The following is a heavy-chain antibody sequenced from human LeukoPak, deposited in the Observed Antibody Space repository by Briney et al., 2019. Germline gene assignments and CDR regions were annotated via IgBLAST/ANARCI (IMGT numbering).Heavy chain of an antibody. V-gene: IGHV4-59*01. CDR1: GGSISSYY. J-gene: IGHJ4*02. CDR2: ISYSGSI. D-gene: IGHD3-10*01. CDR3: ARVKGREGSTVIIDY. Sequence: SETLSLTCTVSGGSISSYYWSWLRQPPGKGLEWLGYISYSGSINYNPSLKSRVTMSVDTSKNQFSLKLSSVTAADTAVYYCARVKGREGSTVIIDYWGQGTLVTVSS.